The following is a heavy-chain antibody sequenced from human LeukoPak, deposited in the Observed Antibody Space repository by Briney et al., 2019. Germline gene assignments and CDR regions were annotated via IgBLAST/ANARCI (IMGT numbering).Heavy chain of an antibody. Sequence: GASVKVSCKASGYTFTSYYMHWVRQAPGQGLEWMGIINPSGGSTSYAQKFQGRVTMTRDMSTSTVYMELSSLRSEDTAVYYCARAPGGGSSGYYYSRYYFDYWGQGTLVTVSS. J-gene: IGHJ4*02. D-gene: IGHD3-22*01. CDR2: INPSGGST. CDR3: ARAPGGGSSGYYYSRYYFDY. V-gene: IGHV1-46*01. CDR1: GYTFTSYY.